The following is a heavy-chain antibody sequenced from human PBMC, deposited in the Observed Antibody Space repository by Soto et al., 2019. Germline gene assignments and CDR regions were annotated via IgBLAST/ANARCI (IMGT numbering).Heavy chain of an antibody. J-gene: IGHJ5*01. CDR1: GESFSGYY. CDR3: VRLRGNSWLDS. V-gene: IGHV4-34*01. Sequence: SETLSLTCAVYGESFSGYYWTWIRQPPGEGLEWIGEVSHSGSANYNPSLKSRLTMSVDTSKNQFSLQLNSVTPDDTAVYYCVRLRGNSWLDSWGQG. CDR2: VSHSGSA.